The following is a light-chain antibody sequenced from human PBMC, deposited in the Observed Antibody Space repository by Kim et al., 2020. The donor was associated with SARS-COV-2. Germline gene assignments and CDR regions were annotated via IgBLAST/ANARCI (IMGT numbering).Light chain of an antibody. CDR2: DAS. Sequence: LSLPPGERATLSCRASQSVSSQLAWYQQRPGQAPRLLIFDASNRATGIPARFSGSGSGTDFTLTISSLAPEDFAVYYCQQRTSSYTFGQGTKLEI. CDR1: QSVSSQ. V-gene: IGKV3-11*01. CDR3: QQRTSSYT. J-gene: IGKJ2*01.